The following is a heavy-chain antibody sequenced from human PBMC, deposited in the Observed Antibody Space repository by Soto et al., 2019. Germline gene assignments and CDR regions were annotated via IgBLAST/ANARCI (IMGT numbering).Heavy chain of an antibody. CDR2: ISYDGSNK. V-gene: IGHV3-30*18. D-gene: IGHD2-8*01. CDR1: GFTFSSYG. Sequence: QVQLVESGGGVVQPGRSLRLSCAASGFTFSSYGMHWVRQAPGKGLEWVAVISYDGSNKYYADSVKGRFTISRDNSKNTLYLQMNSLRAEDTAVYYCAKVIWSIDIVLMVYPENAFDIWGQGTMVTVSS. J-gene: IGHJ3*02. CDR3: AKVIWSIDIVLMVYPENAFDI.